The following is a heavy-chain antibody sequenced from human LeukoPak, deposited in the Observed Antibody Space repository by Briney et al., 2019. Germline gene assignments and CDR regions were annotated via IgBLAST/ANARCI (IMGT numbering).Heavy chain of an antibody. Sequence: ASVKVSCKGSGCTLTELSMHWVRQAPGKGLEWMGGFDPEDGETIYAQKFQGRVTMTEDTSTDTAYMELSSLRSEDTAVYYCATGNYYGSGSRYWGQRTLVTFSS. CDR1: GCTLTELS. V-gene: IGHV1-24*01. D-gene: IGHD3-10*01. CDR3: ATGNYYGSGSRY. CDR2: FDPEDGET. J-gene: IGHJ4*02.